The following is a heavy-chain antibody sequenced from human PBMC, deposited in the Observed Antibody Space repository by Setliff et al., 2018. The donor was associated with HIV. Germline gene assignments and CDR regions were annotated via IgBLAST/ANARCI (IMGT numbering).Heavy chain of an antibody. Sequence: SETLSLTCAVYGGSFSGYYWSWIRQPPGKGLEWIGEINHSGSTNYNPSLKSRVTISVDTSKNQFSLKLSSVTAADTAVYYCARGWQLVVDYWGQGTLVTVSS. D-gene: IGHD6-6*01. V-gene: IGHV4-34*01. CDR2: INHSGST. J-gene: IGHJ4*02. CDR3: ARGWQLVVDY. CDR1: GGSFSGYY.